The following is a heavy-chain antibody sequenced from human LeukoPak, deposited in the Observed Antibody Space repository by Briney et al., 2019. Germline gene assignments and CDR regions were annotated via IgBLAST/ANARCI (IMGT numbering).Heavy chain of an antibody. Sequence: SETLSLTCTVSGGSISSSSYYWGWIRQRPGKGLEWIGSIYYSGSTYYNPSLKSRVTISVDTSKNQFSLKLSSVTAADTAVYYCAKNKGYGDPFPDFDYWGQGTLVTVSS. CDR2: IYYSGST. V-gene: IGHV4-39*01. J-gene: IGHJ4*02. CDR1: GGSISSSSYY. D-gene: IGHD4-17*01. CDR3: AKNKGYGDPFPDFDY.